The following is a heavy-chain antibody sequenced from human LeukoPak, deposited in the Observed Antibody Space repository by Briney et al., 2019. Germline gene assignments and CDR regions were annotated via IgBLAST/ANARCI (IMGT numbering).Heavy chain of an antibody. V-gene: IGHV3-23*01. CDR1: GFTFSSYA. CDR3: AKDEAPAAGSWNYYYGMDV. D-gene: IGHD6-13*01. J-gene: IGHJ6*02. Sequence: GGSLRLSCVASGFTFSSYAMSWVRQAPGKGLEWVSAIGGSGGSTYHADSVKGRFTVSRDDFKNTLCLQMNSLRVEDTAVYYCAKDEAPAAGSWNYYYGMDVWGQGTTVTVSS. CDR2: IGGSGGST.